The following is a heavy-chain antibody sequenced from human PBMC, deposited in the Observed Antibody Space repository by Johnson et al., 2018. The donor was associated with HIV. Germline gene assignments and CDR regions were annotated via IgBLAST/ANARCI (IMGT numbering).Heavy chain of an antibody. CDR2: IKQDGSEQ. V-gene: IGHV3-7*03. CDR1: GFTFSSYW. CDR3: ARAPRWFNVFDI. J-gene: IGHJ3*02. D-gene: IGHD4-23*01. Sequence: VQLVESGGGLVQPGGSLRLSCPASGFTFSSYWMNWVRQAPGNGLEWLANIKQDGSEQYYVDSVKGRFTISRDNAKNSLYLQMNSLRAEDTAVYYCARAPRWFNVFDIWGQGTMVTVSS.